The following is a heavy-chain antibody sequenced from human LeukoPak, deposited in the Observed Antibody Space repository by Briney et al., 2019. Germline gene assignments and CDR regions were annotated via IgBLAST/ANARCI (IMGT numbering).Heavy chain of an antibody. V-gene: IGHV3-7*01. J-gene: IGHJ4*02. CDR2: IKQGGSEK. CDR3: ARDPAYYDFWSGYSPFDY. CDR1: GFTFSSYW. Sequence: GGSLRLSCAASGFTFSSYWMSWVRQAPGKGLEWVANIKQGGSEKYYVDSVKGRFTISRDNAKNSLYLQMNSLRAEDTAVYYCARDPAYYDFWSGYSPFDYWGQGTLVTVSS. D-gene: IGHD3-3*01.